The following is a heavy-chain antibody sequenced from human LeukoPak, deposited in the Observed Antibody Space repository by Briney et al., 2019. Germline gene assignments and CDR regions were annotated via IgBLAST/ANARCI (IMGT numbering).Heavy chain of an antibody. CDR3: ARHGIAARPLYFDY. J-gene: IGHJ4*02. V-gene: IGHV4-4*07. CDR1: GGSISSYY. D-gene: IGHD6-6*01. Sequence: SETLSLTCTVSGGSISSYYWSWIRQPAGKGLEWIGRIYTSGSTNYNPSLKSRVTMSVDTSKNQFSLKLSSVTAADTAVYYCARHGIAARPLYFDYWGQGTLVTVSS. CDR2: IYTSGST.